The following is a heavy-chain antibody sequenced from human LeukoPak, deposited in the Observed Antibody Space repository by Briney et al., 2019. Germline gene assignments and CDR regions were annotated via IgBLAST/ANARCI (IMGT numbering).Heavy chain of an antibody. CDR3: AGGGVPGTFDY. CDR1: GGSISSGGYS. Sequence: PSQTLSLTCAVSGGSISSGGYSWSWLRQPPGKGLEWIGYIYHSGSTYYNPSLKSRVTISVDRSKNQFSLKLSSVTAADTAVYYYAGGGVPGTFDYWGQGTLVTVSS. J-gene: IGHJ4*02. CDR2: IYHSGST. D-gene: IGHD3-10*01. V-gene: IGHV4-30-2*01.